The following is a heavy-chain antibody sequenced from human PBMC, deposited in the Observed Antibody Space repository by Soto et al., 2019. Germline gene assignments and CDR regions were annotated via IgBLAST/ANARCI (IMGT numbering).Heavy chain of an antibody. D-gene: IGHD3-3*01. CDR2: IYYSGST. CDR1: GGSISSSSYY. J-gene: IGHJ4*02. Sequence: PSETLSLTCTVSGGSISSSSYYWGWIRQPPGKGLEWIGSIYYSGSTDYNPSLKSRVTISVDTSKNQFSLKLSSVTAADTAVYYCARHFAVPFSGARIDYWGQGTLVTVSS. CDR3: ARHFAVPFSGARIDY. V-gene: IGHV4-39*01.